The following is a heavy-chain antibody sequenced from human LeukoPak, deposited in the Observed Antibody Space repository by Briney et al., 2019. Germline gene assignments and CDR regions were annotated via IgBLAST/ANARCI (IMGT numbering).Heavy chain of an antibody. Sequence: SVKVSCKASGGTFSSYATSWVRQAPGQGLEWMGGIIPIFGTANYAQKFQGRVTIATDESTSTAYMELSSLRSEDTAVYYCARALLYYDFWSGYYTGFNWFDPWGQGTLVTVSS. CDR3: ARALLYYDFWSGYYTGFNWFDP. CDR1: GGTFSSYA. J-gene: IGHJ5*02. CDR2: IIPIFGTA. V-gene: IGHV1-69*05. D-gene: IGHD3-3*01.